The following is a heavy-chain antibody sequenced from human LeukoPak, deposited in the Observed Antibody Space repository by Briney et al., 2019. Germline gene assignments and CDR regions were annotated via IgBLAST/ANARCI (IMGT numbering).Heavy chain of an antibody. CDR3: VHNIHRNYGSGAFDP. CDR2: IYWDDDK. D-gene: IGHD3-10*01. CDR1: GFSLSTSGVA. Sequence: SGPTLVKPTQTLTLTCTFSGFSLSTSGVAVGWIRQPPGKALEWLALIYWDDDKRYSPSLKSRLTLTKDTSKNQVVLIMADMDPVDTATYYCVHNIHRNYGSGAFDPWAQGTLVTVSS. V-gene: IGHV2-5*02. J-gene: IGHJ5*02.